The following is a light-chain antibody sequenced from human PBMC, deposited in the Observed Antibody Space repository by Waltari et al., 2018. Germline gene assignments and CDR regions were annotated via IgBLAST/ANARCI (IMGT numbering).Light chain of an antibody. CDR2: DAS. CDR1: QSISDW. J-gene: IGKJ2*01. CDR3: QQYNDWST. V-gene: IGKV1-5*01. Sequence: DIQMTQSPSTLSASVGDRVTITCRASQSISDWLAWYQQTPGKAPKLLIYDASTLESGVPSRFSRSGSGTEFTLAISSLQPDDFATYYCQQYNDWSTFGQGTKLEI.